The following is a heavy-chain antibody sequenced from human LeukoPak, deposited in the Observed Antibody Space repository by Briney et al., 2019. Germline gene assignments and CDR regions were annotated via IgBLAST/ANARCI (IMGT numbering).Heavy chain of an antibody. CDR1: GGSISSGGYY. V-gene: IGHV4-31*03. CDR3: ARDRGGSYSKGRFDY. CDR2: IYYSGTT. J-gene: IGHJ4*02. D-gene: IGHD4-11*01. Sequence: SETLPLTCTVSGGSISSGGYYWTWIRQHPGKGLEWIGYIYYSGTTYYNPSLKTRVTISVDTSKTQFSLKLSSVTAADTAVYYCARDRGGSYSKGRFDYWGQGTLVTVSS.